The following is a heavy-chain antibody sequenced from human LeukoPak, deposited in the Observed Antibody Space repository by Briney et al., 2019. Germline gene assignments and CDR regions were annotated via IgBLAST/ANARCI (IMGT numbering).Heavy chain of an antibody. J-gene: IGHJ4*02. D-gene: IGHD3-10*01. CDR1: AGSVSGHC. CDR2: ICNSASA. V-gene: IGHV4-59*02. Sequence: ETLSLTCAVSAGSVSGHCWSWIRQSPGKGLEWIGYICNSASANYNPSLESRVVMSIDMSENHFSLNVNSVTTADTAVYYCARGGAPRSPELDYWGQGILVTVSS. CDR3: ARGGAPRSPELDY.